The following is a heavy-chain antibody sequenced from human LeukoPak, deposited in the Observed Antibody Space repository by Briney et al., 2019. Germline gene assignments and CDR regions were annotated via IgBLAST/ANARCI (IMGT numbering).Heavy chain of an antibody. J-gene: IGHJ4*02. CDR1: GGSINSYY. CDR3: AREGSMTARPFVSIDY. CDR2: IHTSGNT. V-gene: IGHV4-4*07. Sequence: PSETLSLICTVSGGSINSYYWTWIRQPAGKGLEWIGRIHTSGNTDYNPSLQSRITMSVDTSKNQFSLKLSSATAADTAVYYCAREGSMTARPFVSIDYWGQGTLVTVSS. D-gene: IGHD6-6*01.